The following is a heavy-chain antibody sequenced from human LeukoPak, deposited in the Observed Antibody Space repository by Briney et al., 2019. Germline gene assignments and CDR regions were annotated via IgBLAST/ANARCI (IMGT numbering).Heavy chain of an antibody. J-gene: IGHJ4*02. CDR2: ISYDGSNK. CDR1: GFTFSSYG. Sequence: PGGSLRLSCAASGFTFSSYGMLWVRQAPGKGLEWVAVISYDGSNKYYADSVKGRFTISRDNSKNTLYLQMNSLRAEDTAVYYCAKVKYYDSSGYQDNLFDYWGQGTLVTVSS. V-gene: IGHV3-30*18. CDR3: AKVKYYDSSGYQDNLFDY. D-gene: IGHD3-22*01.